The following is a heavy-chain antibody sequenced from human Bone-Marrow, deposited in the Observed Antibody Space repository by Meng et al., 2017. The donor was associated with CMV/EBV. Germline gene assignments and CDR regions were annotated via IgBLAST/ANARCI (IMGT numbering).Heavy chain of an antibody. CDR3: AKRDSSGWYSLDY. CDR2: IGAGGGST. V-gene: IGHV3-23*01. CDR1: RFTFSSCP. D-gene: IGHD6-19*01. Sequence: CAASRFTFSSCPMCWVRQAPGEGLAWVSSIGAGGGSTSYADSVKGRFTISRDNSKNTLYLQMNSLRVEDTAVYYCAKRDSSGWYSLDYWGQGTLVTVSS. J-gene: IGHJ4*02.